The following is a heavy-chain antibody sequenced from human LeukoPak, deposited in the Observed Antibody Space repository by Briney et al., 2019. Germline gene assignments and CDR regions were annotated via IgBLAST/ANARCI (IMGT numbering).Heavy chain of an antibody. J-gene: IGHJ4*02. Sequence: PSETLSLTCTVSGDSFSTYYWTWIRQPPGKGLEWIGYVFYSGSTNYNPSLKSRVTISVDTSKNQFSLKLSSVTAADTAVYYCARLGRYFGPYYFDYWGQGTLVTVSS. CDR1: GDSFSTYY. V-gene: IGHV4-59*08. CDR3: ARLGRYFGPYYFDY. CDR2: VFYSGST. D-gene: IGHD3-9*01.